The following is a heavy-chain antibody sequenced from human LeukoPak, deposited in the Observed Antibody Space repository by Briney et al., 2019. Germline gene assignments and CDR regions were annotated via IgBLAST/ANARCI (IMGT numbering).Heavy chain of an antibody. CDR3: ARVVRFLEWLPRFGSYFDY. J-gene: IGHJ4*02. V-gene: IGHV3-21*01. CDR1: GFTFSSYS. CDR2: ISSSSYI. Sequence: GGSLRLSCAASGFTFSSYSMNWVRQAPGKGLEWVSSISSSSYIYYADSVKGRFTISRDNAKNSLYLQMNSLRAEDTAVYYCARVVRFLEWLPRFGSYFDYWGQGTLVTVSS. D-gene: IGHD3-3*01.